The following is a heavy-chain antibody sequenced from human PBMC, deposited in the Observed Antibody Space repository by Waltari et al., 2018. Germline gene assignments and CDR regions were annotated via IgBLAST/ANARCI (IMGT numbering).Heavy chain of an antibody. CDR1: GYSISSGYC. CDR3: ARVSTGTTYYFDY. J-gene: IGHJ4*02. D-gene: IGHD1-1*01. Sequence: QVQLQESGPGLVKPSETLSLTCTVSGYSISSGYCWGWIRQPPGKGLEWIGSIYHSGSTYYNPSLKSRVTISVDTSKNQFSLKLSSVTAADTAVYYCARVSTGTTYYFDYWGQGTLVTVSS. CDR2: IYHSGST. V-gene: IGHV4-38-2*02.